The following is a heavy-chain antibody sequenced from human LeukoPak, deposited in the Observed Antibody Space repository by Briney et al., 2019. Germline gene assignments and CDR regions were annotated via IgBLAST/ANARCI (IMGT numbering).Heavy chain of an antibody. CDR3: ARLAYNGDYVNY. CDR2: IYYSGGT. CDR1: GGSISSYY. J-gene: IGHJ4*02. D-gene: IGHD4-17*01. V-gene: IGHV4-59*08. Sequence: SETLSLTCTVSGGSISSYYWSWIRQPPGKGLEWIGYIYYSGGTNYNPSPKSRVTISVDTSKNQFSLKLSSATAADTAVYYCARLAYNGDYVNYWGQGTLVTVST.